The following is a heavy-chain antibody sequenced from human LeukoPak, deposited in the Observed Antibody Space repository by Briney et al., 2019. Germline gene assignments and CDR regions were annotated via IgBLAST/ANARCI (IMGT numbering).Heavy chain of an antibody. CDR1: GFTVSSNY. CDR2: IYSGGST. V-gene: IGHV3-66*01. J-gene: IGHJ4*02. D-gene: IGHD3-10*01. CDR3: AKDSELLWFGELSPFDY. Sequence: GGSLRLSCAASGFTVSSNYMSWVRQAPGKGLEWVSVIYSGGSTYYADSVKGRFTISRDNSKNTLYLQMNSLRAEDTAVYYCAKDSELLWFGELSPFDYWGQGTLVTVSS.